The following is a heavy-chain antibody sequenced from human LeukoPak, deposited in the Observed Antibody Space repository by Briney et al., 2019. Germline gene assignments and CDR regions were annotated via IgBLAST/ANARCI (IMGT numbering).Heavy chain of an antibody. CDR3: ARDGVVTSPYYYYGMDV. Sequence: SETLSLTCTVSGGSISSYYWSWIRQPPGKGLEWIGYIYYSGSTNYNPSLKSRVTISVDTSKNQFSLKLSSVTAADTAAYYCARDGVVTSPYYYYGMDVWGQGTTVTVSS. J-gene: IGHJ6*02. CDR1: GGSISSYY. V-gene: IGHV4-59*01. CDR2: IYYSGST. D-gene: IGHD4-23*01.